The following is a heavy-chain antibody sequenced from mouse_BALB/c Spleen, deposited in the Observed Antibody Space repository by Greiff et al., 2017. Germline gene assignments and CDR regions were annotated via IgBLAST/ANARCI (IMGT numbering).Heavy chain of an antibody. CDR2: ISSGGST. J-gene: IGHJ2*01. CDR1: GFTFSSYA. D-gene: IGHD2-4*01. V-gene: IGHV5-6-5*01. CDR3: ERLTMITRDYFDY. Sequence: EVQGVESGGGLVKPGGSLKLSCAASGFTFSSYAMSWVRQTPEKRLEWVASISSGGSTYYSDSVKGRFTISRDNARNILYLQMSSLRSEDTAMYYCERLTMITRDYFDYWGQGTTLTVSS.